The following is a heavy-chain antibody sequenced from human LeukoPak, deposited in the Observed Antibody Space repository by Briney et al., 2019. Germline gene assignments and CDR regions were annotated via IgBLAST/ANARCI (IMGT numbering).Heavy chain of an antibody. D-gene: IGHD6-13*01. CDR2: IYHSGST. Sequence: SGTLSLTCAVSGGSISSSNWWSWVRQPPGKGLEWIGEIYHSGSTNYNPSLKSRVTISVDKSKNQFSLKLSSLTAADTAVYYCAREGGSSWPGEAFDIWGQGTMVTVSS. J-gene: IGHJ3*02. CDR3: AREGGSSWPGEAFDI. CDR1: GGSISSSNW. V-gene: IGHV4-4*02.